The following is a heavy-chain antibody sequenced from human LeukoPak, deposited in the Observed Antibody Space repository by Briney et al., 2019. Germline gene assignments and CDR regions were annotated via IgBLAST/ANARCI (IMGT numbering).Heavy chain of an antibody. CDR3: AREAAYYDILTGYSSMVYYGMDV. CDR1: GGTFSSYA. Sequence: SVKVSCKASGGTFSSYAISWVRQAPGQGLEWMGGIIPIFGTANYAQKFQGRVTITADESTSTAYMELSSLRSEDTAVYYCAREAAYYDILTGYSSMVYYGMDVWGQGTTVTVSS. V-gene: IGHV1-69*13. D-gene: IGHD3-9*01. CDR2: IIPIFGTA. J-gene: IGHJ6*02.